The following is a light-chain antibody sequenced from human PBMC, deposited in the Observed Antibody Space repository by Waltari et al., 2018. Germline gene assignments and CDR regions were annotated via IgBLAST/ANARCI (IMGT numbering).Light chain of an antibody. J-gene: IGKJ3*01. CDR2: GAS. CDR3: QQYGSSPLVT. V-gene: IGKV3-20*01. Sequence: EIVLTQSPAALSLSPGESATLSCRSSETISSSYLAWYQQKPGLAPRLLVYGASSRAAGIPDRFSGSGSGTDFTLTISRVEPEDFAVYYCQQYGSSPLVTFGPGTKVDIK. CDR1: ETISSSY.